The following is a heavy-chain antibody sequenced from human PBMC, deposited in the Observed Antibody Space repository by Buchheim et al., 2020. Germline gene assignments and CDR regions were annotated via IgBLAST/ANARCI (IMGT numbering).Heavy chain of an antibody. Sequence: QVQLQESGPGLVKSSETLSLTCSVSSGSISSYYWNWIRQPPGKGLEWIGHIYYTGTTRYNPSLKSRVSISVEPSRNTFSLTLTSVTAADTAIYYCAAGDYWSHPENWFDPWGQGAL. CDR2: IYYTGTT. D-gene: IGHD3-3*01. CDR3: AAGDYWSHPENWFDP. J-gene: IGHJ5*02. CDR1: SGSISSYY. V-gene: IGHV4-59*12.